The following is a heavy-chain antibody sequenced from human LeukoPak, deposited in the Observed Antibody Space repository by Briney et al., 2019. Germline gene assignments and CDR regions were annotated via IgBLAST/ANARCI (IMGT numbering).Heavy chain of an antibody. Sequence: PGGSLRLSRAASGFTFSSYAMDWVRQAPGKGLEHVSSITSDGGTTYYANSVKGRFAISRDNSKNMVYLQMGSLRDEDMSVYYCAKDEAGYSSEWGQGTLVTVSS. CDR1: GFTFSSYA. D-gene: IGHD6-19*01. CDR2: ITSDGGTT. V-gene: IGHV3-64*01. CDR3: AKDEAGYSSE. J-gene: IGHJ1*01.